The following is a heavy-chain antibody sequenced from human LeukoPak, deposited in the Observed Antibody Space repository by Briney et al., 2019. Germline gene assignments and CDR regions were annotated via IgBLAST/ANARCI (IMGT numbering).Heavy chain of an antibody. CDR1: GFTFRNYA. V-gene: IGHV3-64*01. CDR3: ARDGMDSGSGSWGYYFDY. D-gene: IGHD6-19*01. CDR2: ISRDGSST. J-gene: IGHJ4*02. Sequence: GGSLRLSCAASGFTFRNYAMHWVRQAPGEGLEYISGISRDGSSTYNANSVKGRFSISRDNSKNTLYLQMGSLRAEDMAVYFCARDGMDSGSGSWGYYFDYWGQGSLVTVAS.